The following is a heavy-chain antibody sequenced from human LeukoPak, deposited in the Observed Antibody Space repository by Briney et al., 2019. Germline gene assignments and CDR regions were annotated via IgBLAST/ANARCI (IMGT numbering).Heavy chain of an antibody. V-gene: IGHV4-59*01. CDR3: ARGPLRHYYGSGDDAFDI. J-gene: IGHJ3*02. D-gene: IGHD3-10*01. CDR1: GGSISSYS. Sequence: KASETLSLTCTVSGGSISSYSWSWIRQPPGKGLEWIGYIYYSGSTNYNPSLKSRVTISVDTSKNQFSLKLSSVTAADTAVYYCARGPLRHYYGSGDDAFDIWGQGTMVTISS. CDR2: IYYSGST.